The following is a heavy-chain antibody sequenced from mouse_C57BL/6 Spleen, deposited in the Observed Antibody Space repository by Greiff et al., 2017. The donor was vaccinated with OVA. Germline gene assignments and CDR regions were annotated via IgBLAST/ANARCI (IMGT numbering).Heavy chain of an antibody. CDR3: ARDGKGGFDV. V-gene: IGHV5-16*01. D-gene: IGHD2-1*01. CDR1: GFTFSDYY. Sequence: DVKLVESEGGLVQPGSSMKLSCTASGFTFSDYYMAWVRQVPEKGLEWVANINYDGSSTYYLDSLKSRFIISRDNAKNILYLQMSSLKSEDTATYYCARDGKGGFDVWGTGTTVTVSS. J-gene: IGHJ1*03. CDR2: INYDGSST.